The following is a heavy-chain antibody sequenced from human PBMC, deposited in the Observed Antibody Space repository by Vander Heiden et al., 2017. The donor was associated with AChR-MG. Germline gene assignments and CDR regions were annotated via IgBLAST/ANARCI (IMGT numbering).Heavy chain of an antibody. CDR1: GFTFSSDG. CDR2: IWYDGSNK. D-gene: IGHD2-15*01. J-gene: IGHJ3*02. Sequence: QVQLVESGGGVVQPGRSLRLSCAASGFTFSSDGMHWVRQAPGKGLEWVAVIWYDGSNKYYADSVKGRFTISRDNSKNTLYLQMNSLRAEDTAVYYCARVVVAATWGTDAFDIWGQGTMVTVSS. V-gene: IGHV3-33*01. CDR3: ARVVVAATWGTDAFDI.